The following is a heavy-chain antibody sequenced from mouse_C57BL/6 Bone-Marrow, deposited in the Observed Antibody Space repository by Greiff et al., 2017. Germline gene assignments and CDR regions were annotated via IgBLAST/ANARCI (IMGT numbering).Heavy chain of an antibody. CDR3: ASTTVVATDYFDY. Sequence: QVQLQQPGAELVKPGASVKLSCKASGYTFTSYWMQWVKQRPGQGLEWIGEIDPSDSYTNYNQKLKGKATLTVDTSSSTAYMQLSRLTSEDSAVYYCASTTVVATDYFDYWGQGTTLTVSS. V-gene: IGHV1-50*01. CDR2: IDPSDSYT. J-gene: IGHJ2*01. D-gene: IGHD1-1*01. CDR1: GYTFTSYW.